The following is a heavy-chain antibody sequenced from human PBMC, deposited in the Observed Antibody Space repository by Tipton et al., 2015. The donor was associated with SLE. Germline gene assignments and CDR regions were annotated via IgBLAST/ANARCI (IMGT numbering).Heavy chain of an antibody. J-gene: IGHJ4*02. V-gene: IGHV4-59*01. CDR3: ARLPDYFDH. CDR2: VSYSGST. Sequence: TLSLTCSVYGGSINVYYWSWVRQPPGKGLERIGYVSYSGSTNYNPSLQSRVTISVDTSKNQFSLKLRSVTAADTAVYYCARLPDYFDHWGQGALVTVSS. CDR1: GGSINVYY.